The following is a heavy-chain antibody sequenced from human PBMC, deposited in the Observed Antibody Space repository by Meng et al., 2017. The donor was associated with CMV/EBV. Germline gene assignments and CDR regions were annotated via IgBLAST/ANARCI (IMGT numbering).Heavy chain of an antibody. J-gene: IGHJ6*02. Sequence: GESLKISCAASGFTVSSNYMSWVRQAPGKGLEWVSVIYSGGSTYYVDSVMGRFTISRDNSKNTLYLQMNSLRAEDTAVYYCARGEYSSSSSGYYYYGMDVWGQGTTVTVSS. CDR3: ARGEYSSSSSGYYYYGMDV. CDR1: GFTVSSNY. CDR2: IYSGGST. D-gene: IGHD6-6*01. V-gene: IGHV3-53*01.